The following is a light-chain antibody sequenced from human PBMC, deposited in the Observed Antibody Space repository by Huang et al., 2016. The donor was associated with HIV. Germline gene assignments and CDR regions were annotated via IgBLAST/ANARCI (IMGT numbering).Light chain of an antibody. Sequence: EVVLTQSPPTLCLFPGETATLSCRASQTIGTYVAWYQLRPGQGPRLLIYDGSNRAAVVPARISGAGSGTTFTLSISGLESEDFGVYYCQQRRSWPLTFGGGTKVEV. J-gene: IGKJ4*01. CDR1: QTIGTY. V-gene: IGKV3-11*01. CDR3: QQRRSWPLT. CDR2: DGS.